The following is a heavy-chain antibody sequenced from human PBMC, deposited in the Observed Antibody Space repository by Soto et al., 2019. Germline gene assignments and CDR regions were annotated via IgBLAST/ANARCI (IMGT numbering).Heavy chain of an antibody. D-gene: IGHD1-1*01. Sequence: QVQLQESGPGLVKPSQTLSLTCTVSGGCISSSGYYWRWIRQPPGKGLEWIGYIYYSGSTYYNPSLKSRVTISVDTSKNQFSLKLSSVTAADTAVYYCARWPQLKPRFDYWGQGTLVTVSS. CDR3: ARWPQLKPRFDY. CDR1: GGCISSSGYY. V-gene: IGHV4-31*03. CDR2: IYYSGST. J-gene: IGHJ4*02.